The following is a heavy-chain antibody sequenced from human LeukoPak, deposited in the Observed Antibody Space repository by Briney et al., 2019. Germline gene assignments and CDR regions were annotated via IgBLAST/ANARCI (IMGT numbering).Heavy chain of an antibody. V-gene: IGHV4-59*12. CDR3: AREVVVVTSPMSTNWYFDL. D-gene: IGHD2-21*02. J-gene: IGHJ2*01. Sequence: PSETLSLTCTVSGGSIRSYYWSWIRQPPGKGLEWIGYIYYSGSTYYNPSLKSRVTISVDTSKNQFSLKLSSVTAADTAVYYCAREVVVVTSPMSTNWYFDLWGRGTLVTVSS. CDR2: IYYSGST. CDR1: GGSIRSYY.